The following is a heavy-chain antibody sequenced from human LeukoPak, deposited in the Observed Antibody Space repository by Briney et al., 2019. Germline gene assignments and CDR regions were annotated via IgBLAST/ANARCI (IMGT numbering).Heavy chain of an antibody. CDR3: ARVVRGVPYYYGMDV. CDR1: GYTFSNYG. J-gene: IGHJ6*02. Sequence: GASVKVSCKASGYTFSNYGISWVRQAPGQGLEWMGWISGFNGNTNYGQKVQGRVTMTTDTSTITAYMELRSLRSGDTAVYYCARVVRGVPYYYGMDVWGQGTTVTVSS. CDR2: ISGFNGNT. V-gene: IGHV1-18*01. D-gene: IGHD3-10*01.